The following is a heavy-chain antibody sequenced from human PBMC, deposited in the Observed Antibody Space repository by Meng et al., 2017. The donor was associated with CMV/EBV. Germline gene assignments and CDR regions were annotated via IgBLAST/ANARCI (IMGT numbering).Heavy chain of an antibody. Sequence: HITLKESGPPLLKPNQTPPLTCTFSAFSLSTSGVGVGWIRQPPGKALELLALIYWDDDKRYSPSLKSRLTITKDTSKNQVVLTMTNMDPVDTATYYCAHRGSYGYHGYWGQGTLVTVSS. CDR1: AFSLSTSGVG. J-gene: IGHJ4*02. D-gene: IGHD5-18*01. CDR2: IYWDDDK. V-gene: IGHV2-5*02. CDR3: AHRGSYGYHGY.